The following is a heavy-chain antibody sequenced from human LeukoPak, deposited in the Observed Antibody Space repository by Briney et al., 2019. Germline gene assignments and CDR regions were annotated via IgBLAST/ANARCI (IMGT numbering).Heavy chain of an antibody. CDR2: INHSGST. V-gene: IGHV4-34*01. D-gene: IGHD3-10*01. CDR3: ARGRRQGYGSGMHFYDY. J-gene: IGHJ4*02. Sequence: SETLSLTCAVYGGSFSGYYWSWIRQPPGKGLEWIGEINHSGSTNYNPSLKSRVTISVDTSKNQFSLKLSSVTAADTAVYYCARGRRQGYGSGMHFYDYWGQGTLVTVSS. CDR1: GGSFSGYY.